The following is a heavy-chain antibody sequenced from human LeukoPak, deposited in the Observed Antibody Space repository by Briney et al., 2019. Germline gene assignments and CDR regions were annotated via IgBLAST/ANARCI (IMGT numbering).Heavy chain of an antibody. J-gene: IGHJ4*02. CDR2: ISYDGSNK. D-gene: IGHD3-9*01. V-gene: IGHV3-30*03. CDR1: GFTFSSYG. CDR3: ARDKLRYFDWLFDS. Sequence: GRSLRLSCAASGFTFSSYGMHWVRQAPGKGLEWVAVISYDGSNKYYADSVKGRFTISRDNAKNSLYLQMNGLRAEDTAVYYCARDKLRYFDWLFDSWGQGTLVTVSS.